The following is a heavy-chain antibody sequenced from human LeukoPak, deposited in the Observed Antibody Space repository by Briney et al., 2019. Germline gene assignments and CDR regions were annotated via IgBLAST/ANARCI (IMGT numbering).Heavy chain of an antibody. CDR2: ITESGDNS. J-gene: IGHJ4*02. Sequence: PGGSLRLSCAASGFTFSNYAMTWVRQSPGKGLEWVSIITESGDNSYYADSVKGRFTLSRDNSKNTVYLQMNSLRVEDTAVYYCAKKYCSGGNCNPPSFDYWGQGTLVTVSS. D-gene: IGHD2-15*01. CDR3: AKKYCSGGNCNPPSFDY. V-gene: IGHV3-23*01. CDR1: GFTFSNYA.